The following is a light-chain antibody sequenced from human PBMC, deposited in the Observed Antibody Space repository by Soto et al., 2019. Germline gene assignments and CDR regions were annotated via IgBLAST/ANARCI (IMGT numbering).Light chain of an antibody. Sequence: EIVLTQSPGTLSLSPGERATLSCRASQSVSSSYLAWYQQKPGQAPRLLIYGASSRATGIPDRFSGSGSGTDFTLTISRLEPEDFAVYYWQQYGSSLYTFGQGTKPEIK. V-gene: IGKV3-20*01. CDR1: QSVSSSY. CDR2: GAS. J-gene: IGKJ2*01. CDR3: QQYGSSLYT.